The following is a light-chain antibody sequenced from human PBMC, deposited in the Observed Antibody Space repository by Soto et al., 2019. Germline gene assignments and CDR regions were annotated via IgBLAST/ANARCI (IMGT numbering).Light chain of an antibody. V-gene: IGKV3-15*01. CDR2: DTS. J-gene: IGKJ5*01. CDR3: QQYNNWPPIT. CDR1: QSVSIK. Sequence: EIVMTQYPATLSVSAGERATLSCRASQSVSIKLAWYQQRPGQAPRLLIYDTSTRATGIPARFSGSGSGTEFTLTISSLQSEDFAVYYCQQYNNWPPITFGQGTRLEIK.